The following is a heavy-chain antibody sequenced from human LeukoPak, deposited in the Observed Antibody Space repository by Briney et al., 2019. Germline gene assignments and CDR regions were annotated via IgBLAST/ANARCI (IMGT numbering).Heavy chain of an antibody. J-gene: IGHJ4*02. CDR1: GYSFTSYW. V-gene: IGHV5-51*01. CDR2: IYPGDSDT. D-gene: IGHD5-24*01. Sequence: GESLKTSCKGSGYSFTSYWIGWVRQMPGKGLEWMGIIYPGDSDTRYSPSFQGQVTISADKSISTAYLQWSSLKASDTAMYYCARQVGMATINGAGHFDYWGQGTLVTVSS. CDR3: ARQVGMATINGAGHFDY.